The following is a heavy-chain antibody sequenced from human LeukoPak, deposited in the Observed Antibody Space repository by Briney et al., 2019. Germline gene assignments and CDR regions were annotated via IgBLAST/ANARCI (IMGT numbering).Heavy chain of an antibody. CDR1: GYTFTSYY. CDR2: IKPSGGST. J-gene: IGHJ2*01. D-gene: IGHD6-6*01. CDR3: ARDWGKAARCYFDL. V-gene: IGHV1-46*01. Sequence: VASVKVSCKASGYTFTSYYMPWVRQAPGQGLEWMGIIKPSGGSTSYAQQFQGRVTMTRATSTGTVDTEMSSLETEDTAVYYCARDWGKAARCYFDLWGRGTLVTVSS.